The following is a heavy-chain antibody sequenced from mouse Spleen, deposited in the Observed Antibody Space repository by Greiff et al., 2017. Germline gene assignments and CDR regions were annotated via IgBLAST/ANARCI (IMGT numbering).Heavy chain of an antibody. CDR3: AREYYGNCFDY. CDR2: ISYDGSN. Sequence: EVQLQQSGPGLVKPSQSLSLTCSVTGYSITSGYYWXWIRQFPGNKLEWMGYISYDGSNNYNPSLKNRISITRDTSKNQFFLKLNSVTTEDTATYYCAREYYGNCFDYWGQGTTLTVSS. J-gene: IGHJ2*01. CDR1: GYSITSGYY. V-gene: IGHV3-6*01. D-gene: IGHD2-1*01.